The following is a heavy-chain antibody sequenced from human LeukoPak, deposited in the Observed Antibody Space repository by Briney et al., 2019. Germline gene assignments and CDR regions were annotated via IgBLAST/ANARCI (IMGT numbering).Heavy chain of an antibody. Sequence: GGSLRLSCAASGFTFRNSWMSWVRQTPGKGLELVANIKPDGGEKHYVDSVKGRFTISRDNARNSLDLQMSSLTAEDTAVYYCARGVWSSRNAFDFWGQGTMVTVSS. CDR2: IKPDGGEK. V-gene: IGHV3-7*01. CDR1: GFTFRNSW. CDR3: ARGVWSSRNAFDF. D-gene: IGHD2-21*01. J-gene: IGHJ3*01.